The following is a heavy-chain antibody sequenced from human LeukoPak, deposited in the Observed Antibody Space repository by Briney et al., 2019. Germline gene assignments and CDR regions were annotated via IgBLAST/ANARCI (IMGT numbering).Heavy chain of an antibody. Sequence: ASVKVSCKASGYTFTSYGISWVRQAPGQGLEWMGWISAYNGNTNYAQKLQGRVTMTTDTSTSTAYMELRSLRSDDTAVYYCARVAGDYGDYPYYFDYWGQGTLVTVSP. D-gene: IGHD4-17*01. CDR2: ISAYNGNT. V-gene: IGHV1-18*01. CDR1: GYTFTSYG. CDR3: ARVAGDYGDYPYYFDY. J-gene: IGHJ4*02.